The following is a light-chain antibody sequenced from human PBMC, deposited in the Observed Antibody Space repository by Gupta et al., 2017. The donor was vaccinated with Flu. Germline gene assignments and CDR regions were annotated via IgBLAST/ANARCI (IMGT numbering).Light chain of an antibody. CDR2: DKT. Sequence: VTTTSSSRTGAVITGYHTNWFQQKPEQSPRPLIYDKTNRHSGTPARLSGSLFGDKAALTLSGVQPEDEAEYFCLLYSGGSRKWVFGGGTKVTVL. CDR1: TGAVITGYH. V-gene: IGLV7-43*01. J-gene: IGLJ3*02. CDR3: LLYSGGSRKWV.